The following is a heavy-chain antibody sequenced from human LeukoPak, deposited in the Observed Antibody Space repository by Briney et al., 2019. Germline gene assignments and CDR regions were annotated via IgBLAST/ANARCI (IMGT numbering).Heavy chain of an antibody. V-gene: IGHV1-18*01. CDR3: ARDSSGWYRGNWFDP. Sequence: ASVKVSCKASGYTFTSYGISWVRQAPGQGLEWMGWISAYNGNTNYAQKLQGRVTMTTDTSTSTAYMELRSQRSDDTAVYYCARDSSGWYRGNWFDPWGQGTLVTVSS. J-gene: IGHJ5*02. D-gene: IGHD6-19*01. CDR2: ISAYNGNT. CDR1: GYTFTSYG.